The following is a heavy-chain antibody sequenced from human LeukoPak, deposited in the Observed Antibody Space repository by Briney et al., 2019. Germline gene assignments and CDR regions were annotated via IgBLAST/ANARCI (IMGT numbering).Heavy chain of an antibody. Sequence: ASVKVSCKVSGYTLTELSMHWVRQAPGKGLEWMGGFDPEDGETVYAQKFQGRVTMTEDTSTDTAYMELSSLRSEDTAVYYCATDTAGYCTNGVCSNFYYWGQGTLVTVSS. CDR2: FDPEDGET. D-gene: IGHD2-8*01. V-gene: IGHV1-24*01. CDR3: ATDTAGYCTNGVCSNFYY. CDR1: GYTLTELS. J-gene: IGHJ4*02.